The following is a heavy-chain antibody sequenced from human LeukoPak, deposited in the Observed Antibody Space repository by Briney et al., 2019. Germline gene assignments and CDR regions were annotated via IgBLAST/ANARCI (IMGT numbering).Heavy chain of an antibody. D-gene: IGHD2-21*02. CDR1: GFTFSNYG. CDR2: ISYDGSNK. J-gene: IGHJ3*02. V-gene: IGHV3-30*03. Sequence: PGGSLRLSCAASGFTFSNYGMHWVRQAPGKGLEWVAVISYDGSNKYYADSVKGRFTVSRDNSKNTLYLQMNSLRAEDTAVYYCARGGGDNAFDIWGQGTMVTVSS. CDR3: ARGGGDNAFDI.